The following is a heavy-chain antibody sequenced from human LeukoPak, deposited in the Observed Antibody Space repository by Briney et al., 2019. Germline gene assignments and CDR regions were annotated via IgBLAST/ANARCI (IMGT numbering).Heavy chain of an antibody. V-gene: IGHV5-51*01. J-gene: IGHJ4*02. CDR2: IYPGDSDT. Sequence: GESLKISCKASGYSFNNYWIAWVRQMPGKGLEWMGIIYPGDSDTRYSPSFQGQVTISADKSITTAYLQWSSLKASDTAVYYCARQRDSSSSRDYFDYFDQWGQGALVTVSS. CDR3: ARQRDSSSSRDYFDYFDQ. CDR1: GYSFNNYW. D-gene: IGHD6-6*01.